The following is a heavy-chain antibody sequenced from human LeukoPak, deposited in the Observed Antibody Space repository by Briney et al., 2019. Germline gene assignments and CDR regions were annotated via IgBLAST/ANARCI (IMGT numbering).Heavy chain of an antibody. D-gene: IGHD3-3*01. CDR3: ARGRFLDAFDI. Sequence: SQTLSLTCTVSGGSISSYYWSWIRQPPGKGLELIGYIYYSGSTKYKPSLKSRVTISVDTSKNQFSLKLSSVTAADTAVYYCARGRFLDAFDIWGQGTMVTVSS. J-gene: IGHJ3*02. CDR2: IYYSGST. CDR1: GGSISSYY. V-gene: IGHV4-59*01.